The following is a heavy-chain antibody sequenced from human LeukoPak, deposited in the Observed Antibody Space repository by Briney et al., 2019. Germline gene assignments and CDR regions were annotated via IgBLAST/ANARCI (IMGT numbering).Heavy chain of an antibody. V-gene: IGHV3-23*01. D-gene: IGHD2-21*02. CDR1: GFIFSRYV. J-gene: IGHJ4*02. Sequence: PGGSLSLSCAASGFIFSRYVMSWVRQAPGKGLEWVAAISGSGSSTYYADSVKGRFTISRDNSKNTLYLQMNSLRVEDTAIYYCAKSPGLVVSTATHDNWGQGTLVTVSS. CDR3: AKSPGLVVSTATHDN. CDR2: ISGSGSST.